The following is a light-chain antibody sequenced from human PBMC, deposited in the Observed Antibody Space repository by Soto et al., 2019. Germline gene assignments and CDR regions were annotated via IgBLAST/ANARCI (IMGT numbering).Light chain of an antibody. J-gene: IGLJ3*02. CDR1: SSDVGAYNY. CDR2: DVS. CDR3: NSYTSSTTRV. Sequence: QSVLTQPASVSGSPGQSITISCTGTSSDVGAYNYVSWYQQHPGEAPKLIIYDVSNRPSGVSNRFSGSKSGNTASLTISGLQAEDEADYYCNSYTSSTTRVFGGGTKVTVL. V-gene: IGLV2-14*01.